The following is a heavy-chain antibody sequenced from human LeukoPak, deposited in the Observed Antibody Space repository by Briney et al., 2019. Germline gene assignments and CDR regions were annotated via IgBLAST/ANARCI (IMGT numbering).Heavy chain of an antibody. Sequence: GESLKISCKASGYSFATDWIGWVRQMPRQRLEWLGDIYPGDSDTKSSPSFQGQITISADMSIATAYLQWGSLKASDTAMYFCARSSDYVFDYWGQGTLVTVCS. D-gene: IGHD4-17*01. J-gene: IGHJ4*02. CDR2: IYPGDSDT. V-gene: IGHV5-51*01. CDR1: GYSFATDW. CDR3: ARSSDYVFDY.